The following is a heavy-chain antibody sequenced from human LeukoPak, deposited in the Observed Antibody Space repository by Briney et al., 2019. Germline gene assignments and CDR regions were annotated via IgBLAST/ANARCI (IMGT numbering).Heavy chain of an antibody. J-gene: IGHJ4*02. CDR2: INPSGGST. CDR3: ARDYFYDSSGSSLVTNLIPYYFDS. Sequence: ASVKVSCKSSGYTVTNYYMHWVRQAPGQGLEWMGIINPSGGSTSYAQKFQDRVTMTRDTSTSTDYMELSSLRSEDTAVYYCARDYFYDSSGSSLVTNLIPYYFDSWGQGTLVTVSS. V-gene: IGHV1-46*01. CDR1: GYTVTNYY. D-gene: IGHD3-22*01.